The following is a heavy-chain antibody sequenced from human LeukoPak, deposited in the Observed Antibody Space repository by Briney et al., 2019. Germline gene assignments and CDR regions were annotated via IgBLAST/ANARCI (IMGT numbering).Heavy chain of an antibody. Sequence: SETLSLTCTVSGGSISSYYWSWIRQPPGKGLEWIGYIYYSGSTNYNPSLKSRVTISVDTSKNQFSLKLSSVTAADTAVYYCARRSGDYGGNFDYWGQGTLVTVSS. D-gene: IGHD4-23*01. CDR1: GGSISSYY. V-gene: IGHV4-59*12. CDR2: IYYSGST. CDR3: ARRSGDYGGNFDY. J-gene: IGHJ4*02.